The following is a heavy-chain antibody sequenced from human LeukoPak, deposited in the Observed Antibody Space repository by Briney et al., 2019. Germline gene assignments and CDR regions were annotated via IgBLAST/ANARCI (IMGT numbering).Heavy chain of an antibody. CDR2: ISSNGGDT. Sequence: GGSLRLSCAVSGLTFSSFPMHWVRQAPGKGLECVSSISSNGGDTYYANSVKGRFTISRGNSKNTLYLQMGSLRAEDTAVYYCARRRGGWYFDYWGQGTLVTVSS. V-gene: IGHV3-64*01. CDR3: ARRRGGWYFDY. D-gene: IGHD6-19*01. CDR1: GLTFSSFP. J-gene: IGHJ4*02.